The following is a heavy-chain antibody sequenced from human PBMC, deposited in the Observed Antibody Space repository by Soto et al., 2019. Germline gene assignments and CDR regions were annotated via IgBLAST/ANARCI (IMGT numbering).Heavy chain of an antibody. CDR1: GGTFSSYA. D-gene: IGHD1-26*01. J-gene: IGHJ4*02. CDR3: ASPGGSGSFSSEKYYFDY. CDR2: IIPIFGTA. V-gene: IGHV1-69*13. Sequence: SVKVSCKASGGTFSSYAISWVRQAPGQGLEWMGGIIPIFGTANYAQKFQGRVTITADESTSTAYMELSSPRSEDTAVYYCASPGGSGSFSSEKYYFDYWGQGTLVTVSS.